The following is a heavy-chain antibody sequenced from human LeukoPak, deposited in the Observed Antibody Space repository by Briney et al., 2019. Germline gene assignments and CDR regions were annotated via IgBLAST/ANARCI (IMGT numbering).Heavy chain of an antibody. J-gene: IGHJ5*02. CDR1: GYTFTGYY. D-gene: IGHD3-10*01. CDR2: INPNSGGT. CDR3: ARGYYGSGSLASWFDP. V-gene: IGHV1-2*02. Sequence: GASVKVSCKASGYTFTGYYMHWVRQAPGQGLEWMGWINPNSGGTNYAQKFQGRVTMTRDTSISTAYMELSRLRSDDTAVYYCARGYYGSGSLASWFDPWGQGTLVTVSS.